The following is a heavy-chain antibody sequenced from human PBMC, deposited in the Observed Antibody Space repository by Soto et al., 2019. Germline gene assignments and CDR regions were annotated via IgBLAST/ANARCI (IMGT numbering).Heavy chain of an antibody. CDR2: IYWDDDK. CDR3: AHVEATVTKV. V-gene: IGHV2-5*02. CDR1: GFSLSTNGVG. J-gene: IGHJ4*02. Sequence: QITLKESGPTLVKPTQTLTLTCTFSGFSLSTNGVGVGWISQPPGKALEWLALIYWDDDKHDSPSLKSRLTITNDTSKNQVVLTMTNMDPVDTGTYYCAHVEATVTKVWGQGTLVTVSA. D-gene: IGHD4-17*01.